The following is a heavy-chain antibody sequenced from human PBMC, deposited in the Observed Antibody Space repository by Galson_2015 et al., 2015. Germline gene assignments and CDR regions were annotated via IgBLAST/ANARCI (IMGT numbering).Heavy chain of an antibody. D-gene: IGHD3-10*01. CDR1: GFIFSDYH. V-gene: IGHV3-11*05. CDR2: ISSTSSYT. CDR3: ARGLGSTHFDY. Sequence: SLRLSCAASGFIFSDYHMSWIRQAPGKGLEWISYISSTSSYTNDADSVKGRFTISRDNAKNSLYLQMNSLRAEDTAVYYCARGLGSTHFDYWGQGTLVTVST. J-gene: IGHJ4*02.